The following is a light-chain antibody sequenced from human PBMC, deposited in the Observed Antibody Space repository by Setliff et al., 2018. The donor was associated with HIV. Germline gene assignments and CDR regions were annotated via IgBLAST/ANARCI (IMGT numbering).Light chain of an antibody. J-gene: IGLJ1*01. CDR2: EVS. CDR1: SSDVGSYNF. Sequence: QSALAQPASVAGSPGQSITISCAGTSSDVGSYNFVSRYQQHPGKAPKLIIYEVSKWPSGVSNHFSGSKSGNTASLTISGLQTEDEAEYYCCSYASTGSFVFGTGTKVTVL. CDR3: CSYASTGSFV. V-gene: IGLV2-23*02.